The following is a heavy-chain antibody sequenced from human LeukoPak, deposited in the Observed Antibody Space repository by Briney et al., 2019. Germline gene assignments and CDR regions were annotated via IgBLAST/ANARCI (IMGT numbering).Heavy chain of an antibody. Sequence: GASVKVSCKASGYTFTGYYMHWVRQAPGQGLEWMGWINPNSGGTNYAQKFQGRVTMTRDTSISTAYMELSRLRSDDTAVYYCARDRHDFWSGYSFNWFDPWGQGTLVTVSS. CDR3: ARDRHDFWSGYSFNWFDP. J-gene: IGHJ5*02. V-gene: IGHV1-2*02. CDR2: INPNSGGT. CDR1: GYTFTGYY. D-gene: IGHD3-3*01.